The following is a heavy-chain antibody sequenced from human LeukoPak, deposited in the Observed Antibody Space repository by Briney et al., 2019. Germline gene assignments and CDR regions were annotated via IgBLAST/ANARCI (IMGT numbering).Heavy chain of an antibody. CDR1: GFTFSSYV. Sequence: GGSLRLSCAASGFTFSSYVMSWLRQAPGKGLEWVSGISGGGGSTYYADSVKGRFTVSRDNSKNTLYLQVNSLRAEDTAVYYCARKFGSYYSDYWGQGTLVTVSS. CDR3: ARKFGSYYSDY. CDR2: ISGGGGST. J-gene: IGHJ4*02. V-gene: IGHV3-23*01. D-gene: IGHD1-26*01.